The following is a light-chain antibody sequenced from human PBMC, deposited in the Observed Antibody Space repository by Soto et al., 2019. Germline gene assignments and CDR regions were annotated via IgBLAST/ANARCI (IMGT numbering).Light chain of an antibody. Sequence: EIVLTQSPDTLSLFPGERATLSCRASQSVSSTYLAWYQQKLGQAPRLLIFGASSRATGIPDRFSGSGSRTDFTLTISRLEHEDFAVYYCQQYGSSRWTFGQGTKVEIK. CDR2: GAS. CDR1: QSVSSTY. V-gene: IGKV3-20*01. J-gene: IGKJ1*01. CDR3: QQYGSSRWT.